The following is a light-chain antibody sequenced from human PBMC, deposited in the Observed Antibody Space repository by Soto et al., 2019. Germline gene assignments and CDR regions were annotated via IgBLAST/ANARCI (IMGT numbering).Light chain of an antibody. J-gene: IGLJ1*01. V-gene: IGLV2-14*03. CDR1: SSDVGGYNY. Sequence: QSVLTQSASVSGSPGQSITISCAGTSSDVGGYNYVSWYQQHPGKAPKLMIYDVINRPSGVSDRFSGSKSGNSASLTISGLQAQGEADYYCSSYTSSGTYVFGTGTKVTVL. CDR3: SSYTSSGTYV. CDR2: DVI.